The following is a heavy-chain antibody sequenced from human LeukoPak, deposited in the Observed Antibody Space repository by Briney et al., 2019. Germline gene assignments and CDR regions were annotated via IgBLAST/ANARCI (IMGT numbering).Heavy chain of an antibody. J-gene: IGHJ3*02. D-gene: IGHD3-16*02. CDR3: ARGPYYDYVWGSYRADAFDI. CDR2: IYYSGST. V-gene: IGHV4-39*07. Sequence: PSETLSLTCTVSGGSISSSSYYWGWIRQPPGKGLEWIGSIYYSGSTYYNPSLKSRVTISVDTSKNQFSLKLSSVTAADTAVYYCARGPYYDYVWGSYRADAFDIWGQGTMVTVSS. CDR1: GGSISSSSYY.